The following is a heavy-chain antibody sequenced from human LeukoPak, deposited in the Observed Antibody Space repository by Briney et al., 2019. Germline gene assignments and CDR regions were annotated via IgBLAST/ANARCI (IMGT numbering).Heavy chain of an antibody. D-gene: IGHD3-3*01. Sequence: GASVKVSCKASGYTFTSYGISWVRQAPGQGLEWMGWISAYNGNTNYAQKLQGRVTMTTDTSTSTAYMELRSLRSDDTAVYYCARVVTILGVVQPPFAYWGQGTLVTVSS. V-gene: IGHV1-18*01. CDR2: ISAYNGNT. CDR3: ARVVTILGVVQPPFAY. J-gene: IGHJ4*02. CDR1: GYTFTSYG.